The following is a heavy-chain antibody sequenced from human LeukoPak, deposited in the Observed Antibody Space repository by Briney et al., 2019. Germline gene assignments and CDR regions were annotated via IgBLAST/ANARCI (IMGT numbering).Heavy chain of an antibody. D-gene: IGHD2-21*02. CDR2: ISSSSSPI. CDR1: GFTFSSYS. J-gene: IGHJ4*02. V-gene: IGHV3-48*04. Sequence: GGSLRLSCAASGFTFSSYSMNWVRQAPGKGLEWVSYISSSSSPIYYADSVKGRFTISRDNAKNSLYLQMNNLRAEDTGVYYCARVPVVTALSDYWGQGTLVTVSS. CDR3: ARVPVVTALSDY.